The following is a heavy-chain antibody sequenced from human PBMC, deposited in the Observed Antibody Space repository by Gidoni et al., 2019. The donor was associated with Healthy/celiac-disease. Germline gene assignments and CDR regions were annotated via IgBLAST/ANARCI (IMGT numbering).Heavy chain of an antibody. CDR1: GVTFSSYA. D-gene: IGHD3-22*01. Sequence: QVQLVESGGGVVQPGRSLRLSCAASGVTFSSYARHWVRQAPGKGLDWVAVISYDGSNKYYADSVKGRFTISRDNSKNTLYLQMNSLRAEDTAVYYCARAPYDSSGYYADNYFDYWGQGTLVTVSS. CDR2: ISYDGSNK. CDR3: ARAPYDSSGYYADNYFDY. J-gene: IGHJ4*02. V-gene: IGHV3-30-3*01.